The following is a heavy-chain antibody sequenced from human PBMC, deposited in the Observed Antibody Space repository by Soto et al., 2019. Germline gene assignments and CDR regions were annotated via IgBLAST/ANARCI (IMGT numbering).Heavy chain of an antibody. D-gene: IGHD2-15*01. CDR2: MYHSGST. CDR1: GGSISSGGYS. J-gene: IGHJ3*02. V-gene: IGHV4-30-2*01. Sequence: SETLSLTCAVSGGSISSGGYSWSWIRQPPGKGLEWIGYMYHSGSTYYNPSLKSRVTISVDTSKNQFSLKLSSVTAADTAVYYCARDLGCSGGSCYSWPADSAFDIWGQGTMVTVSS. CDR3: ARDLGCSGGSCYSWPADSAFDI.